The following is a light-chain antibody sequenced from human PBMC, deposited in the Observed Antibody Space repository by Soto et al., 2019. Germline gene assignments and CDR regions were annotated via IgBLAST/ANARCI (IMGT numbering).Light chain of an antibody. CDR1: QSISSS. CDR3: QQYNSYAGT. CDR2: DAS. Sequence: DIQMTQSPSTLSASVGDRVTITCRASQSISSSVAWYQQKPGKAPKLLIYDASSLESGVPSRFSGSGSGTEFTLTISSLQPDDFATYYCQQYNSYAGTFGQGTKVDIK. J-gene: IGKJ1*01. V-gene: IGKV1-5*01.